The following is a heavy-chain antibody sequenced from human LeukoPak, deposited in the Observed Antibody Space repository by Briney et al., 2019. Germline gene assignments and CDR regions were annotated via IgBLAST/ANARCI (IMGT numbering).Heavy chain of an antibody. D-gene: IGHD2-2*01. CDR2: IYQDGSAK. Sequence: GGSLRLPCATSGFTFSSYWMSWVRQTPAKGLEWVTNIYQDGSAKHYVDSVKGRFTISRDTAENSLYLQMNSLRPEDTAVYYCARGSTSFDVWGKGTTVTVSS. CDR1: GFTFSSYW. V-gene: IGHV3-7*01. CDR3: ARGSTSFDV. J-gene: IGHJ6*04.